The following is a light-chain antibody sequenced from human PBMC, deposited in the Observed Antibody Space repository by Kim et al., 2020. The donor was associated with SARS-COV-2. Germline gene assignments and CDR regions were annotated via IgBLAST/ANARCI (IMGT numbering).Light chain of an antibody. CDR1: SLRSYY. V-gene: IGLV3-19*01. CDR3: DSRDSSGNL. Sequence: SSELTQDPAVSVALGQTVRITCQGDSLRSYYASWYQQKPGQAPLLVIFGKNNRPSGIPDRFSGSSSGNTASLTITGAQAEDEADYYCDSRDSSGNLFGGGTQLTVL. CDR2: GKN. J-gene: IGLJ2*01.